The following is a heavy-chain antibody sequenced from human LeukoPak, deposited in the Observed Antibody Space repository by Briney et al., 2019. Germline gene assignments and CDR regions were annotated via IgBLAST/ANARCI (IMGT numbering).Heavy chain of an antibody. J-gene: IGHJ5*02. CDR2: IIPIFGTA. D-gene: IGHD3-10*01. Sequence: SVKVSCKASGGTFSSCAISWVRQAPGQGLEWMGGIIPIFGTANYAQKFQGRVTITADESTSTAYMELSSLRSEDTAVYYCASRPYYYGSGSENWFDPWGQGTLVTVSS. CDR3: ASRPYYYGSGSENWFDP. V-gene: IGHV1-69*01. CDR1: GGTFSSCA.